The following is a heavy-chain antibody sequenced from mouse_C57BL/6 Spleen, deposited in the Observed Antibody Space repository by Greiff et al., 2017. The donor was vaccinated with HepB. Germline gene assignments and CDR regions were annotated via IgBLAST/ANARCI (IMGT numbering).Heavy chain of an antibody. V-gene: IGHV1-64*01. CDR3: AREGIYYYGSSWAY. J-gene: IGHJ3*01. Sequence: QVQLQQPGAELVKPGASVKLSCKASGYTFTSYWMHWVKQRPGQGLEWIGMIHPNSGSTNYNEKFKSKATLTVDKSSSTAYMQLSSLTSEDSAVYYCAREGIYYYGSSWAYWGQGTLVTVSA. D-gene: IGHD1-1*01. CDR1: GYTFTSYW. CDR2: IHPNSGST.